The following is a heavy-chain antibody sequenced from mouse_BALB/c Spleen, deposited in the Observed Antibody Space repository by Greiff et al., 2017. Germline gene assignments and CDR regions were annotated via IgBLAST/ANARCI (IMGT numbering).Heavy chain of an antibody. J-gene: IGHJ4*01. CDR3: ARGFPRIAMDY. CDR2: ISYDGSN. CDR1: GYSITSGYY. V-gene: IGHV3-6*02. Sequence: VQLKESGPGLVKPSQSLSLTCSVTGYSITSGYYWNWIRQFPGNKLEWMGYISYDGSNNYNPSLKNRISITRDTSKNQFFLKLNSVTTEDTATYYCARGFPRIAMDYWGQGTSVTVSS.